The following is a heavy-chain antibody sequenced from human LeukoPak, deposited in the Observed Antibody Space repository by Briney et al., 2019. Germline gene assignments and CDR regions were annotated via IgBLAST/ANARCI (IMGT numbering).Heavy chain of an antibody. CDR2: ISSSSSTI. V-gene: IGHV3-48*04. J-gene: IGHJ4*02. CDR1: GSTFSSYS. D-gene: IGHD6-19*01. Sequence: GGSLRLSCAASGSTFSSYSMNWVRQAPGKGLEWVSYISSSSSTIYYADSVKGRFTISRDNAKNSLYLQMNSLRAEDTAVYYCARVGQWLAFDYWGQGTLVTVSS. CDR3: ARVGQWLAFDY.